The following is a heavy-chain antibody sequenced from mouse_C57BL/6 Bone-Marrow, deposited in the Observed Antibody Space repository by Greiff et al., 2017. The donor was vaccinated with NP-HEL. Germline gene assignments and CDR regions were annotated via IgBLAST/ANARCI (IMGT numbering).Heavy chain of an antibody. V-gene: IGHV14-4*01. Sequence: VQLQQSGAELVRPGASVKLSCTASGFNIKDDYMHWVKQRPEQGLEWIGWIDPENGDTEYASKFQGKATITADTSSNTAYLQLSSLTSEDTDVYYCTTLSYYGNYGYIDVWGTGTTVTVSS. CDR1: GFNIKDDY. D-gene: IGHD2-10*01. CDR2: IDPENGDT. CDR3: TTLSYYGNYGYIDV. J-gene: IGHJ1*03.